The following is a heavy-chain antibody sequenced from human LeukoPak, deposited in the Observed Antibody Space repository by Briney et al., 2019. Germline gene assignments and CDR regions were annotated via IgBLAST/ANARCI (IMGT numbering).Heavy chain of an antibody. Sequence: GGSLRLSCAASGFTFSSYGMHWVRQAPGKGLEWVAFMRYDGSNKYYADSVKGRFTISRDNSKNTLYLQMNSLRAEDTAVYCCATSEGIVVVSYYFDYWGQGTLVTVSS. CDR1: GFTFSSYG. D-gene: IGHD2-21*01. CDR2: MRYDGSNK. V-gene: IGHV3-30*02. J-gene: IGHJ4*02. CDR3: ATSEGIVVVSYYFDY.